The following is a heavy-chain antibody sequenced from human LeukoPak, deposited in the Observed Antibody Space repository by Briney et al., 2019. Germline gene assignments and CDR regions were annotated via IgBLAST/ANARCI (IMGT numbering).Heavy chain of an antibody. J-gene: IGHJ1*01. Sequence: ASVKVSCKASGHTFTNYGITWVRQAPGQGLEWMGWINPNSGGTNYAQKFQGRVTMTRDTSISTAYMELSRLRSDDTAVYYCARDYLYSSSRDVLIEYFQHWGQGTLVTVSS. V-gene: IGHV1-2*02. D-gene: IGHD6-13*01. CDR3: ARDYLYSSSRDVLIEYFQH. CDR2: INPNSGGT. CDR1: GHTFTNYG.